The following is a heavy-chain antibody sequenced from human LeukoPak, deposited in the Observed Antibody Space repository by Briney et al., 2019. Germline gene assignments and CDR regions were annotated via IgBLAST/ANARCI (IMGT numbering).Heavy chain of an antibody. J-gene: IGHJ4*02. CDR3: ARCGAAVTTHFSH. V-gene: IGHV1-18*01. D-gene: IGHD4-17*01. CDR2: ISASDGTT. CDR1: RYSFSIYG. Sequence: GGSVKVSCKASRYSFSIYGITWARQAPGQGVAYLGWISASDGTTNYAQKVQDRVTMTTDTSTSTAYLELRSLRAEDTAVYYCARCGAAVTTHFSHWGQGTLVTVSS.